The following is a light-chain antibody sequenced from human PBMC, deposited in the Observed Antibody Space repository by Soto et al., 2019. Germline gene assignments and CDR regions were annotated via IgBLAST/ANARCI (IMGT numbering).Light chain of an antibody. CDR3: SSYPTNGGGV. J-gene: IGLJ2*01. CDR1: DSDVGGYNY. CDR2: NVS. Sequence: QSVLTQPASVSGSPGQSITISCTGTDSDVGGYNYVSWYQHHPGNAPKVMIYNVSYRPSGVSNRFSGSKSGNTASLTISGLQAEDEADYYCSSYPTNGGGVFGGGTKLTVL. V-gene: IGLV2-14*03.